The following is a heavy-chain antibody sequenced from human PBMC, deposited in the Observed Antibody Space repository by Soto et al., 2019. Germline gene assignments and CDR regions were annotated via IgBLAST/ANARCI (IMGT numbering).Heavy chain of an antibody. CDR3: ARVPVGGVYYYDGSGYSGMDV. D-gene: IGHD3-22*01. CDR1: GGTFSSYT. Sequence: SVKVSCKASGGTFSSYTISWVRQAPGQGLEWMGRIIPILGIANYAQKFQGRVTITADKSTSTAYMELSSLRSEDTAVYYCARVPVGGVYYYDGSGYSGMDVWGQGTTVTVSS. J-gene: IGHJ6*02. V-gene: IGHV1-69*02. CDR2: IIPILGIA.